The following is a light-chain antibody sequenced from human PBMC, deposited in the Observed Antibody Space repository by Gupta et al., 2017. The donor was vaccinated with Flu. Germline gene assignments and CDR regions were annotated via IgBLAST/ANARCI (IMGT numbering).Light chain of an antibody. CDR1: QAISSY. Sequence: QMTQSPSSVSASVGDSVTISCRASQAISSYLAWYQQKPGKAPKLLISGASSLQGGVPSRFSGRGSGTEFTLTISSLQPEDFATYFCQQAYSFPLTFAGGTKVDFK. CDR3: QQAYSFPLT. J-gene: IGKJ4*01. CDR2: GAS. V-gene: IGKV1-12*01.